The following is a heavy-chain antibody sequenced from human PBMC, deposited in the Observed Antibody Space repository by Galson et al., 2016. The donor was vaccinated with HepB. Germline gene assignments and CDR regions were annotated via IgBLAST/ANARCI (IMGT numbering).Heavy chain of an antibody. J-gene: IGHJ6*04. Sequence: SLRLSCAVSGFSLSNYEMDWVRQAPGKGLEWLSYSRYSGTVYYADSVKGRFTISRDNAENSLHLQMNNVRADDTAVYCCVRGTGKSWYAYKRSYYYTMDVRGGGTTVIVSS. CDR3: VRGTGKSWYAYKRSYYYTMDV. CDR2: SRYSGTV. V-gene: IGHV3-48*03. CDR1: GFSLSNYE. D-gene: IGHD6-13*01.